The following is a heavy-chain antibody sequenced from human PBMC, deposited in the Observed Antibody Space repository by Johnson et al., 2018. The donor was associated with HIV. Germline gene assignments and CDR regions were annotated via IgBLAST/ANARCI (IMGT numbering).Heavy chain of an antibody. CDR2: INWKSDST. V-gene: IGHV3-9*01. CDR1: GFTFKDYA. CDR3: ARFGRGGSHAFDI. J-gene: IGHJ3*02. Sequence: VQLVESGGGLVQPGRSLRLSCAASGFTFKDYAIHWVRQVPGKGLEWVSGINWKSDSTGYAASVKGRFTISRDNAKNSLYLQMNSLRAEDTAFYYCARFGRGGSHAFDIWG. D-gene: IGHD5-24*01.